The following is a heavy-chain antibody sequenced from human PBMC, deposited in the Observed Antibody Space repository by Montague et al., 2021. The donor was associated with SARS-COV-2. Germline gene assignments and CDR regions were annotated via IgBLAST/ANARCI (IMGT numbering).Heavy chain of an antibody. V-gene: IGHV4-34*01. Sequence: SETLSLTCAVYGGSSSGYYWSWIRQPPGKGLEWIGEINHSGSTNYNPSLKSRVTISVDTSKNQFSLKLSSVTAADTAVYYCARGSGCSGGRCYSEWDPYYYYGMDVWGQGTTVTVSS. CDR3: ARGSGCSGGRCYSEWDPYYYYGMDV. CDR1: GGSSSGYY. J-gene: IGHJ6*02. CDR2: INHSGST. D-gene: IGHD2-15*01.